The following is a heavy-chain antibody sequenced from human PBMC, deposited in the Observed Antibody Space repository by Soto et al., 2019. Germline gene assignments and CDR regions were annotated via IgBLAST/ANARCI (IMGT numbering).Heavy chain of an antibody. D-gene: IGHD1-26*01. CDR2: IWYDGINK. CDR1: GFTFSNYG. J-gene: IGHJ5*02. V-gene: IGHV3-33*01. CDR3: ARDPLGPTGWLDP. Sequence: GGSLRLSCAASGFTFSNYGMHWVRQAPGKGLEWVAVIWYDGINKYYANSVKGRFTISRDNSKNTLFLQMNSLRAEDTAVYYCARDPLGPTGWLDPWGQGTLLTVFS.